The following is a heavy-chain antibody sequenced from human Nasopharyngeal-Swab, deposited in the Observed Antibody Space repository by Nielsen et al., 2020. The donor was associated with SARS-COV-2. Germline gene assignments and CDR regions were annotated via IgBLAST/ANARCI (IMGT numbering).Heavy chain of an antibody. CDR3: ARVPAVAASRIDY. V-gene: IGHV1-3*01. J-gene: IGHJ4*02. Sequence: ASVKVSCKASGYTLSHYAMYWVRQAPGQRPEFMGWINAGKGNTIYSQRFQGRVRISRDTSANTVYMELNRLRSEDTAVYYCARVPAVAASRIDYWGQGTLVTASS. CDR2: INAGKGNT. CDR1: GYTLSHYA. D-gene: IGHD6-19*01.